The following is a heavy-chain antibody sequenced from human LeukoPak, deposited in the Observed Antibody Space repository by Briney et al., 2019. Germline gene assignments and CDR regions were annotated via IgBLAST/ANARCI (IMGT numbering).Heavy chain of an antibody. CDR2: IYSGGDT. Sequence: GGSLRLSCAASGFTISSHYMSWVRQAPGKGLEQVSVIYSGGDTYYADSVKGRFTISRDDSKNTLYLQMNSLRAEDTAVYYCATGGEYYNSGGYGHDHWGQGTLVTVSS. J-gene: IGHJ4*02. V-gene: IGHV3-53*01. CDR1: GFTISSHY. D-gene: IGHD3-22*01. CDR3: ATGGEYYNSGGYGHDH.